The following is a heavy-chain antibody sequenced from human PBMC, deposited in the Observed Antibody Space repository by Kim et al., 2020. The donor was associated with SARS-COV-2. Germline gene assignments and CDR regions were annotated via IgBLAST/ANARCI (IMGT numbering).Heavy chain of an antibody. CDR3: ARWVSGSYTYYFDY. V-gene: IGHV3-30*01. D-gene: IGHD1-26*01. Sequence: ADSVKGRFTISRDNSKNTLYLQMNSLRAEDTAVYYCARWVSGSYTYYFDYWGQGPLVTVSS. J-gene: IGHJ4*02.